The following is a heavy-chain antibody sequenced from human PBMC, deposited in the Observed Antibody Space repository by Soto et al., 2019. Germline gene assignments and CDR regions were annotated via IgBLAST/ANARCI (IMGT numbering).Heavy chain of an antibody. Sequence: SEKVSCKASGGAFSSYAITWVRQAPGQGLEWIGVIIPVFDTRYYAQKFQGRVTITADESTRTAYMELSSLRSDDTAVYSCAGEERMMGGGVVYYYGMDVWGQVSTVTGAS. D-gene: IGHD3-16*01. CDR1: GGAFSSYA. CDR3: AGEERMMGGGVVYYYGMDV. CDR2: IIPVFDTR. J-gene: IGHJ6*01. V-gene: IGHV1-69*13.